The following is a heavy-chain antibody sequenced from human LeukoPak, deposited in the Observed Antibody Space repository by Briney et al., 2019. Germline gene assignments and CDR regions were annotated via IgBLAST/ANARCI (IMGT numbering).Heavy chain of an antibody. CDR2: ISSSGSTI. V-gene: IGHV3-11*01. D-gene: IGHD3-10*01. CDR1: GFTFSDYY. Sequence: GGPLRLSCAASGFTFSDYYMSWLRQAPGKGLEGVSYISSSGSTIYYADSVKGRSTISRDNAKNSQYLQMNCLRAEDTAVYYCARGANYYGSGSYYADVWGKGTTVTVSS. J-gene: IGHJ6*03. CDR3: ARGANYYGSGSYYADV.